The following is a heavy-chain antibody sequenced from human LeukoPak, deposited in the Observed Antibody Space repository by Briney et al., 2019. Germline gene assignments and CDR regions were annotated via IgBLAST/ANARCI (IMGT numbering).Heavy chain of an antibody. CDR1: GFTFSSYG. CDR2: ISYDGSNK. J-gene: IGHJ4*02. Sequence: GRSLRLSCAASGFTFSSYGMHWVRQAPGKGLEWVAVISYDGSNKYYADSVKGRFTISRDNSKNTLYLQMNSLRAEDTAVYYCAKSEVGQQLDFDYWGQGTLVTVSS. D-gene: IGHD6-13*01. CDR3: AKSEVGQQLDFDY. V-gene: IGHV3-30*18.